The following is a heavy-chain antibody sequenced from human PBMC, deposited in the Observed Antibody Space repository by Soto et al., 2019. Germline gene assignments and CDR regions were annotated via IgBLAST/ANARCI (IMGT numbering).Heavy chain of an antibody. V-gene: IGHV3-74*01. CDR2: INSDGSST. Sequence: GGFLRLSCAASGFTFSSYWMHWVRQAPGKGLVWVSRINSDGSSTSYADSVKGRFTISRDNAKNTLYLQMNSLRAEDTAVYYCARSYYDFWSGYSRHDAFDIWGQGTMVTVSS. CDR1: GFTFSSYW. J-gene: IGHJ3*02. D-gene: IGHD3-3*01. CDR3: ARSYYDFWSGYSRHDAFDI.